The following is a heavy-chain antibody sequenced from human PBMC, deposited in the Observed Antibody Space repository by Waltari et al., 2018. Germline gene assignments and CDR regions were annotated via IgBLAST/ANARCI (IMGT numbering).Heavy chain of an antibody. CDR2: INHSGNT. Sequence: RLQLQESGPGLLKPSETLSLTCTVSGGALTMSNSFWGWIRQPPGKGLEWIGSINHSGNTYYNPSLKNGVTISVDRSKNQFSLKVNSVTAADTAVYYCVRDRERVALLNWFDPWGQGTLVTVSS. V-gene: IGHV4-39*06. CDR1: GGALTMSNSF. D-gene: IGHD2-15*01. CDR3: VRDRERVALLNWFDP. J-gene: IGHJ5*02.